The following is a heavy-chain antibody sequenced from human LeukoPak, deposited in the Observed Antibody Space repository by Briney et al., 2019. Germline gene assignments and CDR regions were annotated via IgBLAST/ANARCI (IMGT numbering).Heavy chain of an antibody. CDR2: ISGSGDST. CDR1: GFTFRSFA. CDR3: AKDQHPKITYDSTSRRAFDI. Sequence: QPGGSLRLSCAASGFTFRSFAVTWVRQAPGKGLEWVSVISGSGDSTYYADSVKGRFTISRDNSKNTLYLQMNSLRAEDTAVYYCAKDQHPKITYDSTSRRAFDIWGQGTMVTVSS. D-gene: IGHD3-22*01. J-gene: IGHJ3*02. V-gene: IGHV3-23*01.